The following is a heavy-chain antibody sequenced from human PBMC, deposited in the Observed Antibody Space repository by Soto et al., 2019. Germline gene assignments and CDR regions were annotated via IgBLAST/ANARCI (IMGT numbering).Heavy chain of an antibody. CDR2: INTGNVNS. CDR3: ARNVDYFDP. V-gene: IGHV1-3*04. J-gene: IGHJ5*02. CDR1: GYTFTRYA. Sequence: QVQLVQSGPEVKKPGASVKVSCKASGYTFTRYAMHWVRQAPGQGLEWMGCINTGNVNSHYSQKFQGRVTFTRDTSATTAYMELTGLRPEDTAIYFCARNVDYFDPWGQGTLVTVSS. D-gene: IGHD4-17*01.